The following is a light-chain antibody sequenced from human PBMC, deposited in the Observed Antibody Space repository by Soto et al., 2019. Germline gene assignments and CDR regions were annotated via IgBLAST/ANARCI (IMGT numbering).Light chain of an antibody. V-gene: IGLV2-23*01. Sequence: SALTQPASVPGSPGQSITISCTGTSSDVGSYNLVSWYQQHPGKAPKLMIYEGSKRPSGVSNRFSGSKSGNTASLTISGLQAEDEADYYCCSYAGSSSHVVFGGGTKLTVL. CDR2: EGS. J-gene: IGLJ2*01. CDR1: SSDVGSYNL. CDR3: CSYAGSSSHVV.